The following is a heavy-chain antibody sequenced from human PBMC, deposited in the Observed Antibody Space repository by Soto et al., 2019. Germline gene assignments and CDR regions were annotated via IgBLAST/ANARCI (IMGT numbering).Heavy chain of an antibody. D-gene: IGHD3-3*01. J-gene: IGHJ6*02. V-gene: IGHV1-3*01. CDR2: INAGNGNT. CDR3: ARGGLRFLEWLAYGMDV. CDR1: GYTFTSYA. Sequence: GASVKVSCKASGYTFTSYAMHWVRQAPGQRLEWMGWINAGNGNTKYSQKFQGRVTITRDTSASTAYMELSSLRAEDTAVYYCARGGLRFLEWLAYGMDVWGQGTTVTVSS.